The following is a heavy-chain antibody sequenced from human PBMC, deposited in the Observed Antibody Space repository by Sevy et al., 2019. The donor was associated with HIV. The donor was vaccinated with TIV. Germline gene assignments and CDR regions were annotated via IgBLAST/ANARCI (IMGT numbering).Heavy chain of an antibody. CDR3: AREGNRERQTIPLDS. Sequence: GESLKISCAASGFRFNYHNMNWVRQAPGKGLEWISYISNRGSTTYLADSVRGRFTISRDNAKNSLFLEMDNLTDEDTAVYYCAREGNRERQTIPLDSWGRGIQVTVSS. CDR2: ISNRGSTT. V-gene: IGHV3-48*02. D-gene: IGHD6-25*01. J-gene: IGHJ4*02. CDR1: GFRFNYHN.